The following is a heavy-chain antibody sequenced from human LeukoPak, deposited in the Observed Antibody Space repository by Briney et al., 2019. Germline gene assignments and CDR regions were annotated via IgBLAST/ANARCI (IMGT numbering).Heavy chain of an antibody. CDR3: AKYGNSGWVIDN. CDR2: IYYTGAT. D-gene: IGHD6-19*01. Sequence: SETLSLTCTVSGGSIGSNYWTWIRQPPGEGLEYFGYIYYTGATNYNPSLKSRVTISVDTSKNEFPLKMTSVTAADTAVYFCAKYGNSGWVIDNWGQGTLVTVSS. J-gene: IGHJ4*02. V-gene: IGHV4-59*08. CDR1: GGSIGSNY.